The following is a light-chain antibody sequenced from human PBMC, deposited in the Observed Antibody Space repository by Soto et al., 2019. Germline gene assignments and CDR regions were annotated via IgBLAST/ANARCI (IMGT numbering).Light chain of an antibody. Sequence: EIVLTQSPGTLSLSPGERATLSCRASQSISSSYLALAWYQQKPGQAPSLLIYDASNMATGIPARFSCSGSGTDFTLTISSLEPEDFAVYYCQQYNNWPRTFGQGTKVDIK. V-gene: IGKV3-20*01. J-gene: IGKJ1*01. CDR2: DAS. CDR3: QQYNNWPRT. CDR1: QSISSSY.